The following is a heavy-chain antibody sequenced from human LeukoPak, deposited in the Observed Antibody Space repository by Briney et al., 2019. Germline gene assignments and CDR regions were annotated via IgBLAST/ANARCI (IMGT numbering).Heavy chain of an antibody. CDR1: GGSISSYH. D-gene: IGHD3-10*01. Sequence: PSQTLSLTCTVSGGSISSYHWSWIRQPPGKGLEWIGNIYYSGSTNYNPSLKSRVTISLDTSKDQFSLKLSSVTAADTAVYYCARDEVRFPRVFQHWGQGTLVTVSP. V-gene: IGHV4-59*01. J-gene: IGHJ1*01. CDR3: ARDEVRFPRVFQH. CDR2: IYYSGST.